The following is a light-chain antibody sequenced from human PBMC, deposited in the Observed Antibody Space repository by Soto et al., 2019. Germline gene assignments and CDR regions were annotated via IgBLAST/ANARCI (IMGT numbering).Light chain of an antibody. CDR1: QSVSSY. V-gene: IGKV3-15*01. Sequence: ITQSPATMSVSPGERATLSCRASQSVSSYLAWYQQKPGQAPRLLIYGASTTATGIPARFSGSGSGTEFTLTISSLQSEDFAVYNCQQYNKWPRTFGQGTKVDI. CDR3: QQYNKWPRT. J-gene: IGKJ2*01. CDR2: GAS.